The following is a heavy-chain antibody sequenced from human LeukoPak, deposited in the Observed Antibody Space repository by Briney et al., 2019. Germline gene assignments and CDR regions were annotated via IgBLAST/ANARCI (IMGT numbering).Heavy chain of an antibody. D-gene: IGHD3-22*01. CDR3: ARIGKYYYDSSGYDY. CDR2: IYYSGST. Sequence: ASETLSLTCTVSGGSISSYYWSWIRQPPGKGLEWIGYIYYSGSTNYNPSLKSRVTISVDTSKNQFSLKLSSVTAADTAVYYCARIGKYYYDSSGYDYWGQGTLVTVSS. J-gene: IGHJ4*02. CDR1: GGSISSYY. V-gene: IGHV4-59*01.